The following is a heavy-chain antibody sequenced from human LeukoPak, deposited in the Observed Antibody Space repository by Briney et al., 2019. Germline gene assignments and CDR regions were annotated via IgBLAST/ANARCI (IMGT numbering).Heavy chain of an antibody. V-gene: IGHV4-4*07. Sequence: SETLSLNCTVSGGSISSYYWSWIRQPAGKGLEWIGRIYTSGSTNYNPSLKSRVTMSVDTSKNQFSLKLSSVTAADTAVYYCAREKVDTAMVTNFDYWGQGTLVTVSS. CDR2: IYTSGST. J-gene: IGHJ4*02. D-gene: IGHD5-18*01. CDR1: GGSISSYY. CDR3: AREKVDTAMVTNFDY.